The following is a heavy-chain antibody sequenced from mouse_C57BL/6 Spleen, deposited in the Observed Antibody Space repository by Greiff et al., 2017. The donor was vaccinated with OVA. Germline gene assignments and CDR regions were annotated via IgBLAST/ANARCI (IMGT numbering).Heavy chain of an antibody. CDR2: INYDGSST. CDR3: ARGGIYYGHYYAMDY. Sequence: EVQLVESEGGLVQPGSSMKLSCTASGFTFSDYYMAWVRQVPEKGLEWVANINYDGSSTYYLDSLKSRFIISRDNAKNILYLQMSSLKSEDTATYYCARGGIYYGHYYAMDYWGQGTSVTVSS. CDR1: GFTFSDYY. V-gene: IGHV5-16*01. D-gene: IGHD2-1*01. J-gene: IGHJ4*01.